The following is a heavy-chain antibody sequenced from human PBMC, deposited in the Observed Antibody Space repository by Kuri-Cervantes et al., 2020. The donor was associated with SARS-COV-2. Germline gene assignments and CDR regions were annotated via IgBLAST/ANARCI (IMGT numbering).Heavy chain of an antibody. Sequence: GESLKISCAASGFTFSSYWMHWVRQAPGKGLVWVSRINSDGSSTSYADSVKGRFTISRDNAKNTLYLQMNSLRAEDTAVYYCARGMDGYSSSWYSDTQAFDIWGQGTMVTVSS. J-gene: IGHJ3*02. CDR1: GFTFSSYW. V-gene: IGHV3-74*01. CDR3: ARGMDGYSSSWYSDTQAFDI. CDR2: INSDGSST. D-gene: IGHD6-13*01.